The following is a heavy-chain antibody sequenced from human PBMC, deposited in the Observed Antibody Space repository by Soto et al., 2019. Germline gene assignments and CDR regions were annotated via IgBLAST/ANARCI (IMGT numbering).Heavy chain of an antibody. V-gene: IGHV6-1*01. CDR2: TYYRSKWYN. D-gene: IGHD2-15*01. Sequence: SQTLSLTCAISGDSVSSNSAAWNWIRQSPSRGLEWLGRTYYRSKWYNDYAVSVKSRITINPDTSKNQFSLQLNSVTPEDTAVYYCARVSYCSGGSCYSQFDYWGQGTLVTVSS. CDR1: GDSVSSNSAA. CDR3: ARVSYCSGGSCYSQFDY. J-gene: IGHJ4*02.